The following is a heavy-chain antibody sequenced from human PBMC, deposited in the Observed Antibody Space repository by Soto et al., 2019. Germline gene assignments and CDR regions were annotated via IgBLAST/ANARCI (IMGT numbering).Heavy chain of an antibody. J-gene: IGHJ6*03. CDR3: SKGITIFDYYMDV. D-gene: IGHD3-3*01. Sequence: PGGSLRLSCAASGFTFSSYAMSWVRQAPGKGLEWVSAISGSGGSTYYADSVKGRFTISRDNSKNTLYLQMNSLRAEDTAVYYCSKGITIFDYYMDVWGQRTTDTVSS. CDR2: ISGSGGST. V-gene: IGHV3-23*01. CDR1: GFTFSSYA.